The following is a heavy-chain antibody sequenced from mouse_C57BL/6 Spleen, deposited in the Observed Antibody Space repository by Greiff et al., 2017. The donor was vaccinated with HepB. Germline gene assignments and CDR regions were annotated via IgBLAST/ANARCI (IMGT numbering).Heavy chain of an antibody. CDR1: GYTFTNYW. CDR2: IYPGGGYT. J-gene: IGHJ2*01. Sequence: QVQLQQSGAELVRPGTSVKMSCKASGYTFTNYWIGWAKQRPGHGLEWIGDIYPGGGYTNYNEKFKGKATLTADKSSSTAYMQFSSLTSEDSAIYYCARGASSGDENYYFDYWGQGTTLTVSS. D-gene: IGHD3-2*02. CDR3: ARGASSGDENYYFDY. V-gene: IGHV1-63*01.